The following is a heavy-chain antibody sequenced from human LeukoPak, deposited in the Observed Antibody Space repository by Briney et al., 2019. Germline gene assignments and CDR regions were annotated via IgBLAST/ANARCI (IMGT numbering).Heavy chain of an antibody. CDR1: GGSISSYY. J-gene: IGHJ4*02. D-gene: IGHD3-22*01. Sequence: PSETLSLTCTVSGGSISSYYWSWIRQPPGKGLEWIGYIYYSGSTNYNPSLKSRVTISVDTSKNQFALKLSSVTAADTAVYFCARGDYYDSRRFDYWGQGTLVTVSS. V-gene: IGHV4-59*01. CDR3: ARGDYYDSRRFDY. CDR2: IYYSGST.